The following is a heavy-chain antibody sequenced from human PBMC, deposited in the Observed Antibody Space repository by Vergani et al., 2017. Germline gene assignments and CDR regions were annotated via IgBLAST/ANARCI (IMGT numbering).Heavy chain of an antibody. CDR2: INHSGST. V-gene: IGHV4-34*01. CDR1: GGSFSGYY. Sequence: QVQLQQWGAGLLKPSETLSLTCAVYGGSFSGYYWSWIRQPPGQGLEWIGEINHSGSTNYNPSLKSRVTISVDTSKNQFSLKLSSVTAADTAVYYCATRTRAPRWGQGTMVTVSS. CDR3: ATRTRAPR. D-gene: IGHD3/OR15-3a*01. J-gene: IGHJ3*01.